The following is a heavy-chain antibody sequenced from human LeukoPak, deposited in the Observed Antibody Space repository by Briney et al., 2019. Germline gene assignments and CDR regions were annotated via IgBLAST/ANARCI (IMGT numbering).Heavy chain of an antibody. CDR2: IYYSGST. D-gene: IGHD4-23*01. CDR3: ARGRVTRGVQYYFDY. CDR1: GGSISSYY. V-gene: IGHV4-59*12. J-gene: IGHJ4*02. Sequence: PSETLSLTCTVSGGSISSYYWSWIRQPPGKGLEWIGYIYYSGSTNYNPSLKSRVTISVDTSKNQFSLKLSSVTAADTAVYYCARGRVTRGVQYYFDYWGQGTLVTVSS.